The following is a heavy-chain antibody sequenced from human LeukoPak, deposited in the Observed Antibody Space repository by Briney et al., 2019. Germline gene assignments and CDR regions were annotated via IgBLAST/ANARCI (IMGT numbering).Heavy chain of an antibody. V-gene: IGHV1-2*02. Sequence: ASVKVSCTASGYTFTGYYMHWVRQAPGQGLEWMGWINPNSGDTNYSQKFQGRVTMTRDTSISTAYMELSRLRSDDTAVYYCARDQFGSRYFDWRYDAFDIWGQGTMVTVSS. CDR1: GYTFTGYY. J-gene: IGHJ3*02. CDR2: INPNSGDT. D-gene: IGHD3-9*01. CDR3: ARDQFGSRYFDWRYDAFDI.